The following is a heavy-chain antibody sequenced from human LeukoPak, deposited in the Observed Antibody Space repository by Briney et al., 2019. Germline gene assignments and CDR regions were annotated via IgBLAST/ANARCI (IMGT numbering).Heavy chain of an antibody. D-gene: IGHD6-13*01. J-gene: IGHJ5*02. Sequence: ASVKVSCKASGYTFTSYYMHWVRQAPGQGLEWMGIINPSGGSTSYAQKFQGRVTMTRDTSTSTVYMELSSLRSEDTAVYYCARPSGAAAGYNWFDPWGQGTLVTVSS. CDR2: INPSGGST. CDR1: GYTFTSYY. V-gene: IGHV1-46*01. CDR3: ARPSGAAAGYNWFDP.